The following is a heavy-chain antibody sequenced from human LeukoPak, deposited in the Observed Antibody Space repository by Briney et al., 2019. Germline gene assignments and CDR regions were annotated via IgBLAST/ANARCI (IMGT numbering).Heavy chain of an antibody. CDR2: LNPSGGST. D-gene: IGHD4-17*01. J-gene: IGHJ6*02. V-gene: IGHV1-46*01. CDR3: ARGEGDMTTVTDYYYYYGMDV. CDR1: GYTFTSYY. Sequence: ASVKVSCKASGYTFTSYYMHWVRQAPGQGLEWMGILNPSGGSTSYAQKFQGRVTMTRDTSTSTVYMELSSLRSEDTAVYYCARGEGDMTTVTDYYYYYGMDVWGQGTTVTVSS.